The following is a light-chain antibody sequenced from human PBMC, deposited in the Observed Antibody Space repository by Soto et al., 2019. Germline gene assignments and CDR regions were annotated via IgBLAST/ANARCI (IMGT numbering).Light chain of an antibody. Sequence: NFMLTQPHSVSESPGKTVTISCTRSSGSIASNYVQWYQQRPGSAPTTVIYEDNQRPSGVPDRFSGSIDSSSNSASLTISGLKTEDEADYYCSSYTSSSTLVFGGGTQLTVL. CDR3: SSYTSSSTLV. CDR2: EDN. CDR1: SGSIASNY. V-gene: IGLV6-57*04. J-gene: IGLJ2*01.